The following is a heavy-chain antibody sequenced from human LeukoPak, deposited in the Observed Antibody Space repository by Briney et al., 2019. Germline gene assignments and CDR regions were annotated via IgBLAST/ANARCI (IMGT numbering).Heavy chain of an antibody. CDR1: GFTVSSNS. CDR2: IYSGGGT. Sequence: GGSLRLSCAASGFTVSSNSMTWVRQAPGKGLEWVSVIYSGGGTDYADSVKGRFTISRDNSKNTLYLQMNSLRAEDTAVYYCARGLHYYEPWGQGTLVTVSS. J-gene: IGHJ5*02. CDR3: ARGLHYYEP. V-gene: IGHV3-66*01. D-gene: IGHD3-22*01.